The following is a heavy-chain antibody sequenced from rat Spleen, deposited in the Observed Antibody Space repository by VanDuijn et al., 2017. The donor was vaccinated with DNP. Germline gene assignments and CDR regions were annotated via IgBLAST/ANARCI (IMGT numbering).Heavy chain of an antibody. CDR3: AKDPQLPGDF. Sequence: EVDLVETGGGLVQPGRSLKVSCVASGFTFSDYWMYWFRQAPGKGLEWIASINAAGGTTLYPDSVKGRFTISRDNADNIVYLQMNSLRSGDTATYYSAKDPQLPGDFWGDGTLVAVSS. CDR1: GFTFSDYW. J-gene: IGHJ3*01. D-gene: IGHD1-4*01. CDR2: INAAGGTT. V-gene: IGHV5-58*01.